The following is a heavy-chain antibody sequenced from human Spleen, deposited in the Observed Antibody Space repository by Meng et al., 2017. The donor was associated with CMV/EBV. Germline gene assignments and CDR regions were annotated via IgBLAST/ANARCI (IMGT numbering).Heavy chain of an antibody. CDR1: GGSFCGYC. CDR3: ARGNRKSVGSPLDY. V-gene: IGHV4-34*01. D-gene: IGHD2/OR15-2a*01. J-gene: IGHJ4*02. CDR2: INHSEST. Sequence: AVYGGSFCGYCWSWIRQPPGKGLEWIGEINHSESTNYSPSLKSRVTISVDTSKNQFSLKLSSVTAADTAVYYCARGNRKSVGSPLDYWGQGTLVTVSS.